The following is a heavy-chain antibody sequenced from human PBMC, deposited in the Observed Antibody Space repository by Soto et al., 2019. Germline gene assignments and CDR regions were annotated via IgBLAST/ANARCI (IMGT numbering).Heavy chain of an antibody. D-gene: IGHD2-21*01. J-gene: IGHJ3*02. CDR1: GFTFDDYA. CDR3: AKAIYAFDI. V-gene: IGHV3-9*01. CDR2: ISWNSGSI. Sequence: GGSLRLSCAASGFTFDDYAMHWVRQAPGKGLEWVSGISWNSGSIGYADSVKGRFTISRDNAKNSLYLQMNSLRAEDTALYYCAKAIYAFDIWGQGTMVTVSS.